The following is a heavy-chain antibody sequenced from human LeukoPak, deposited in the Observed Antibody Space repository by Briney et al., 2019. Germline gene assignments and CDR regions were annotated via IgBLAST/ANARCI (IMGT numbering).Heavy chain of an antibody. J-gene: IGHJ6*02. V-gene: IGHV3-48*01. D-gene: IGHD6-6*01. CDR1: GFTFSSYS. CDR2: ISSSSSTI. CDR3: ARDGSIAARQPDV. Sequence: GGSLRLSCAASGFTFSSYSMNWVRQAPGKGLEWVSYISSSSSTIYYADSVKGRFTISRGNAKNSLYLQMNSLRAEDTAVYYCARDGSIAARQPDVWGQGTTVTVSS.